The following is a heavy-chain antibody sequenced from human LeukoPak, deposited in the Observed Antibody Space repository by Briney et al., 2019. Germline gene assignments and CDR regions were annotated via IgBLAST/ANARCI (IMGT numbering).Heavy chain of an antibody. CDR1: GYSFTSYW. D-gene: IGHD5-18*01. V-gene: IGHV5-51*01. CDR3: ARLWDSYDANAFDI. CDR2: IYPGGSDT. J-gene: IGHJ3*02. Sequence: GESLKISCKGSGYSFTSYWIGWGRQMPGKGLEWMGIIYPGGSDTRYSPSFQGQVTISADKSISTAYLQWSSLKASDTAMYYCARLWDSYDANAFDIWGQGTMVTVSS.